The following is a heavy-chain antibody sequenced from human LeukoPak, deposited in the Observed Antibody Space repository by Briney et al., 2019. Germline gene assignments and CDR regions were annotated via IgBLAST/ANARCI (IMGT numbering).Heavy chain of an antibody. CDR3: ARTSSSYYDFWSGYWFDP. CDR1: GYNFTSYW. J-gene: IGHJ5*02. CDR2: IYPGDSDT. Sequence: GESLKISCKGSGYNFTSYWIGWVRQMPGKGLEWMGIIYPGDSDTRYSPSFQGQVTISADKSISTAYLQWSSLKASDTAMYYCARTSSSYYDFWSGYWFDPWGQGTLVTVSS. D-gene: IGHD3-3*01. V-gene: IGHV5-51*01.